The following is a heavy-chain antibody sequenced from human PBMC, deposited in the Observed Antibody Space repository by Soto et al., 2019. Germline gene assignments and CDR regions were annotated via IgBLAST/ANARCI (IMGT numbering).Heavy chain of an antibody. D-gene: IGHD3-3*01. CDR3: TTDQTNYDFWSGHNPDTQNGNYYASSGMDA. CDR2: IKSKTDGGTT. J-gene: IGHJ6*02. CDR1: GFTFSNAW. Sequence: LRLSCAASGFTFSNAWMNWVRQAPGKGLEWVGRIKSKTDGGTTDYAAPVKGRFTISRDDSKNTLYLQMNSLKTEDTAVYYCTTDQTNYDFWSGHNPDTQNGNYYASSGMDAWGQETTLTVSS. V-gene: IGHV3-15*07.